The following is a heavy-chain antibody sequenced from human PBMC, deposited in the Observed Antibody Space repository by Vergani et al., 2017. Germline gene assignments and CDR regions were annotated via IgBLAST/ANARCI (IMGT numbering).Heavy chain of an antibody. J-gene: IGHJ6*02. CDR3: ARVSGYCSSTSCSGWGDYYYGMDV. D-gene: IGHD2-2*01. Sequence: QVQLQQWGAGLLKPSETLSLTCAVYGGSFSGYYWSWIRQPPGKGLEWIGSIYYSGSTYYNPSLKSRVTISVDTSKNQFSLKLSSVTAADTAVYYCARVSGYCSSTSCSGWGDYYYGMDVWGQGTTVTVSS. CDR2: IYYSGST. CDR1: GGSFSGYY. V-gene: IGHV4-34*01.